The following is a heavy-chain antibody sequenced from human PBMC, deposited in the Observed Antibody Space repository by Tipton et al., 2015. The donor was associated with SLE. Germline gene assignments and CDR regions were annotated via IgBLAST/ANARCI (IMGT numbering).Heavy chain of an antibody. CDR3: ARIPDPTVTYYFDY. Sequence: TLSLTCTVSGYSISSGYYWGWIRQPPGKGLEWIGYIYYSGSTNYNPSLKSRVTISVDTSKNQFSLKLSSVTAADTAVYYCARIPDPTVTYYFDYWGQGTLVTVSS. V-gene: IGHV4-38-2*02. J-gene: IGHJ4*02. CDR1: GYSISSGYY. CDR2: IYYSGST. D-gene: IGHD4-17*01.